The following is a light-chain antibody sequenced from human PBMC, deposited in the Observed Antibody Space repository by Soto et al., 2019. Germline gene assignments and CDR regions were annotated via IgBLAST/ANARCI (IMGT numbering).Light chain of an antibody. Sequence: QSALTQPSSVSGAPGQSITIPCPGNSSDVGGYNYVSWYQQHPGKAPKLMIYDVSNRPSGVSNRFSGSKSGSTASLTISGLQAEDEADYYCSSYTSSSTYVFGTGTKVTVL. J-gene: IGLJ1*01. CDR3: SSYTSSSTYV. CDR1: SSDVGGYNY. V-gene: IGLV2-14*01. CDR2: DVS.